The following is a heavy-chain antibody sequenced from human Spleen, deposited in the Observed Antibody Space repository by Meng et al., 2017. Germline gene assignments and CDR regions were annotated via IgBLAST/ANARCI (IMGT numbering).Heavy chain of an antibody. Sequence: GESLKISCQGSGYSFTSYWIGWVRQMPGKGLEWMGIIYPGDSDTRYSPSFQGQVTISADKSINTAYLQWSSLKASDTAMYFCARQGLYSSDWYYFDYWGQGTLVTVSS. J-gene: IGHJ4*02. CDR1: GYSFTSYW. CDR2: IYPGDSDT. D-gene: IGHD6-19*01. CDR3: ARQGLYSSDWYYFDY. V-gene: IGHV5-51*01.